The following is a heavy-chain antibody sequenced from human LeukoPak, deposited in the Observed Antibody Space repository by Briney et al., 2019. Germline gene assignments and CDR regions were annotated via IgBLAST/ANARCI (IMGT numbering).Heavy chain of an antibody. CDR2: IYYSGST. V-gene: IGHV4-59*12. Sequence: SETLSLTCTVSGGSISSYYWSWIRQPPGKGLEWIGYIYYSGSTNYNPSLKSRVTISVDTSKNQFSLKLSSVTAADTAVYYCARDHPDSYGPRGTEYWGQGTLVTVSP. J-gene: IGHJ4*02. D-gene: IGHD5-18*01. CDR3: ARDHPDSYGPRGTEY. CDR1: GGSISSYY.